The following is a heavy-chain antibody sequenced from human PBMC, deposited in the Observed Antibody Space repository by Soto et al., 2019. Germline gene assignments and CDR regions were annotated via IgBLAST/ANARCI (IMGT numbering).Heavy chain of an antibody. Sequence: EVQLVESGGGLIKPGGSLRLSCAASAFTFSNAWMVWVRQAPGKGLEWIGLIKSKTDGETTAYAAPVKGRFTISRDDSKNTVYLQMDSLKAEDTGVYYCTTEEIVSAGIYIDYWGQGTLVTVSS. CDR3: TTEEIVSAGIYIDY. V-gene: IGHV3-15*01. CDR2: IKSKTDGETT. CDR1: AFTFSNAW. D-gene: IGHD2-2*01. J-gene: IGHJ4*02.